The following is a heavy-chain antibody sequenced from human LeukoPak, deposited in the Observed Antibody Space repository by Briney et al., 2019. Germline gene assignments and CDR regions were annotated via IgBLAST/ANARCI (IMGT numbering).Heavy chain of an antibody. CDR1: GFTFSSYA. CDR2: IKQDGSEK. V-gene: IGHV3-7*01. Sequence: PGVSLRLSCAASGFTFSSYAMSWVRQAPGKGLEWVANIKQDGSEKYYVDSVKGRFTISRDNAKNSLYLQMNSLRAEDTAVYYCAREARYSYGYDYWGQGTLVTVSS. CDR3: AREARYSYGYDY. J-gene: IGHJ4*02. D-gene: IGHD5-18*01.